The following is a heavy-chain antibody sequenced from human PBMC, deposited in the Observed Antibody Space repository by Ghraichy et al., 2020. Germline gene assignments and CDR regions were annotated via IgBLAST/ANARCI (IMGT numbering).Heavy chain of an antibody. D-gene: IGHD6-13*01. J-gene: IGHJ4*02. V-gene: IGHV2-5*02. Sequence: SGPTLVKPTQTLTLTCTFSGFSLSTSGVGVGWIRQPPGKALEWLALIYWDDDKRYSPSLKSRLTITKDTSKNQVVLTMTNMDPVDTATYYCALTYQQLEDDPRAFFDYWGQGTLVTVSS. CDR2: IYWDDDK. CDR1: GFSLSTSGVG. CDR3: ALTYQQLEDDPRAFFDY.